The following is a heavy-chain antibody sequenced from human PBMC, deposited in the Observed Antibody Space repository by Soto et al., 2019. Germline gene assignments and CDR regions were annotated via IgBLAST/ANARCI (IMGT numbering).Heavy chain of an antibody. V-gene: IGHV3-23*01. D-gene: IGHD3-16*02. J-gene: IGHJ1*01. CDR3: AKDIDAEYFQH. CDR2: ISGSGGST. Sequence: GGSLRLSCAASGFTFSSYAMSWVRQAPGKGLEWVSAISGSGGSTYYADSVEGRFTISRDNSKNTLYLQMNSLRAEDTAVYYCAKDIDAEYFQHWGQGTLVTVSS. CDR1: GFTFSSYA.